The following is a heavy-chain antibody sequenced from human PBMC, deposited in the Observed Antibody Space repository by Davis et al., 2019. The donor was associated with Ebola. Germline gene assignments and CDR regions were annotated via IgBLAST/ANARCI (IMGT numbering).Heavy chain of an antibody. V-gene: IGHV3-33*01. CDR3: ARDLRTTNYYYYGMDV. CDR2: IWYDGSNK. J-gene: IGHJ6*02. Sequence: GGSLRLSCAASGFTFSSYGMHWVRQAPGKGLEWVAVIWYDGSNKYYADSVKGRFTISRDNSKITLYLQMNSLRAEDTAVYYCARDLRTTNYYYYGMDVWGQGTTVTVSS. D-gene: IGHD4-17*01. CDR1: GFTFSSYG.